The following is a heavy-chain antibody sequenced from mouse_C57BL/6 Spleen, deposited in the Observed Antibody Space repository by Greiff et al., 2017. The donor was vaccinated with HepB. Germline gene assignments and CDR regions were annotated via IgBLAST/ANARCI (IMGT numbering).Heavy chain of an antibody. J-gene: IGHJ2*01. CDR3: ARLSYYSNYFYYFDY. Sequence: QVQLKQSGPELVKPGASVKISCKASGYAFSSSWMNWVKQRPGKGLEWIGRIYPGDGDTNYNGKFKGKATLTADKSSSTAYMQLSSLTSEDSAVYFCARLSYYSNYFYYFDYWGQGTTLTVSS. D-gene: IGHD2-5*01. CDR2: IYPGDGDT. CDR1: GYAFSSSW. V-gene: IGHV1-82*01.